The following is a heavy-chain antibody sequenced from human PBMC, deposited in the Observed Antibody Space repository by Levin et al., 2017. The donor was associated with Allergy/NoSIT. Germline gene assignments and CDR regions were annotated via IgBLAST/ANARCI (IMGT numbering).Heavy chain of an antibody. J-gene: IGHJ4*02. D-gene: IGHD4-17*01. Sequence: KVSCKGSGYSFTSHWIGWVRRMPGKGLEWMGIINPGDSDTRYSPSFQGQVTISADKSISTAYLQWSSLKASDTAMYYCARSSGGYGDYPDYWGQGTLVTVSS. CDR1: GYSFTSHW. CDR2: INPGDSDT. V-gene: IGHV5-51*01. CDR3: ARSSGGYGDYPDY.